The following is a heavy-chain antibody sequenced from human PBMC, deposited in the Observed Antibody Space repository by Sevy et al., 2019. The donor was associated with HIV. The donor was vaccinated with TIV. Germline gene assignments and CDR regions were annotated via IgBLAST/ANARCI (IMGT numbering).Heavy chain of an antibody. CDR1: GFTFSNYW. Sequence: GGSLRLSCVASGFTFSNYWMSWVRQAPGKGLEWVSNINQHGSQKFYVDSMKGRFSISRDNPKNSLYLQMSSLRAEETDLYYCESGAYSDTNGHFVDAFDIWGQGTLVTVSS. V-gene: IGHV3-7*01. CDR2: INQHGSQK. J-gene: IGHJ3*02. D-gene: IGHD3-22*01. CDR3: ESGAYSDTNGHFVDAFDI.